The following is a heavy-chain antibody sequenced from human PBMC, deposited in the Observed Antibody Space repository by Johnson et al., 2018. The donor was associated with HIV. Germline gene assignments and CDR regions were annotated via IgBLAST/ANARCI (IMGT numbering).Heavy chain of an antibody. CDR2: IKSKTDGGTT. CDR1: GFTFSNAW. J-gene: IGHJ3*02. CDR3: TTSYSSGWYGANDAFDI. V-gene: IGHV3-15*01. Sequence: VQLVESGGGLVKPGGSLRLSCAASGFTFSNAWMSWVRQAPGKGLEWVGRIKSKTDGGTTDYAAPVKGRFTISRDDSKNTLYMQMNSLKTEDTAVYYCTTSYSSGWYGANDAFDIWGQGTMVTVSS. D-gene: IGHD6-19*01.